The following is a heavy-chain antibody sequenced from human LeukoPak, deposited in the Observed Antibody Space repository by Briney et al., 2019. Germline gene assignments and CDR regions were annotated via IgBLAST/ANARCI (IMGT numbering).Heavy chain of an antibody. V-gene: IGHV4-39*07. CDR2: IYDSGST. Sequence: PSETLSLTCTVSGGSIRSSYYYWGWIRQPPGKGLEWIGSIYDSGSTYYNPSLKSRVTISVDTSKNQFSLKLSSVTAADTAVYYCASLIRTYYDSSGYYSWFDPWGQGTLVTVSS. J-gene: IGHJ5*02. CDR1: GGSIRSSYYY. CDR3: ASLIRTYYDSSGYYSWFDP. D-gene: IGHD3-22*01.